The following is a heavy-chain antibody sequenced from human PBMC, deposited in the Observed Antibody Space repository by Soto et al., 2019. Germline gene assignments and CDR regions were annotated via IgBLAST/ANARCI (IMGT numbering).Heavy chain of an antibody. V-gene: IGHV4-30-4*01. CDR2: IYYSGST. CDR3: ASNSYGYTLYAY. D-gene: IGHD5-18*01. J-gene: IGHJ4*02. CDR1: GGSISSGDYY. Sequence: QVQLQESGPGLVKPSQTLSLTCTVSGGSISSGDYYWSWIRQPPGKGLEWIGCIYYSGSTSYNPSRKSRVTMTVDPAKNQFSLKLSSVTAADTAVYYCASNSYGYTLYAYWGQGTLVTVSS.